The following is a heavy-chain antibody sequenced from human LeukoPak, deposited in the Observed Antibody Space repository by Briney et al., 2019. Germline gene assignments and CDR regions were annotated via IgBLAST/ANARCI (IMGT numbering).Heavy chain of an antibody. CDR1: GFTFNSYS. D-gene: IGHD1-26*01. V-gene: IGHV3-21*01. CDR2: ISSSSSHM. CDR3: VRDSGSSYGYYFLH. J-gene: IGHJ1*01. Sequence: PGGSLRLSCAASGFTFNSYSMYWVRQAPGKGLEWVSSISSSSSHMFYADSVKGRFSISRDKANNSLYLQMNSLRAEDTAVYYCVRDSGSSYGYYFLHWGQGTLVTVSS.